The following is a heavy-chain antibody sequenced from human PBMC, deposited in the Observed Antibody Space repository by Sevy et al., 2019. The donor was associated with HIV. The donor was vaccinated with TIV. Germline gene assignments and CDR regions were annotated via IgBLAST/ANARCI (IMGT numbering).Heavy chain of an antibody. J-gene: IGHJ3*01. Sequence: GGSLRLSCAASGFTSSGYWMNWVRQAPGKGLEWVAKIKPDGSEKYYVDSVKGRFSISRDIAESSVYLHMKSIKGDDTAVYCCAGDFAEGRPVVGVDCWGQGTMVTVSS. CDR2: IKPDGSEK. D-gene: IGHD1-26*01. V-gene: IGHV3-7*01. CDR1: GFTSSGYW. CDR3: AGDFAEGRPVVGVDC.